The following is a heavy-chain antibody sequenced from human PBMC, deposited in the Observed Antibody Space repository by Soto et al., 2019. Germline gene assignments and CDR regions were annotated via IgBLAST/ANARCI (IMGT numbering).Heavy chain of an antibody. D-gene: IGHD3-16*02. Sequence: GGSLRLSCAASGFTFSSYSMNWVRQAPGKGLEWVSSISSSSSYIYYADSVKGRFTISRDNAKNSLYLQMNSLRAEDTAVYYCARDKRDKGMITFGGVIVIPTDYWGQGTLVTVSS. CDR2: ISSSSSYI. CDR3: ARDKRDKGMITFGGVIVIPTDY. J-gene: IGHJ4*02. V-gene: IGHV3-21*01. CDR1: GFTFSSYS.